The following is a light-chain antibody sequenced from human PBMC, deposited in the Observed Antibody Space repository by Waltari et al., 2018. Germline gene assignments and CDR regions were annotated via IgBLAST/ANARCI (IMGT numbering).Light chain of an antibody. CDR1: SSDVGGYNY. Sequence: QSALTQPASVSGSPGQSITISCIGTSSDVGGYNYVSWYQQHPGKVPKLLIYDVSKLPSGVSNRLSGSKSGNTASLTISGLQAEDEADYYCSSYTSISTPVVFGGGTKLTVL. CDR2: DVS. CDR3: SSYTSISTPVV. V-gene: IGLV2-14*03. J-gene: IGLJ2*01.